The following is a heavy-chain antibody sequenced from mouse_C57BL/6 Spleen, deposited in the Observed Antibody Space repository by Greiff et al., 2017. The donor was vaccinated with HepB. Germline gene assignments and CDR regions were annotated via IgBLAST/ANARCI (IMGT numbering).Heavy chain of an antibody. CDR3: ATTVGASYYAMDY. J-gene: IGHJ4*01. D-gene: IGHD1-1*01. CDR1: GFTFSDYG. CDR2: ISSGSSTI. Sequence: EVQVVESGGGLVKPGGSLKLSCAASGFTFSDYGMHWVRQAPEKGLEWVAYISSGSSTIYYADTVKGRFTISRDNAKNTLFLQMTSLRSEDTAMYYCATTVGASYYAMDYWGQGTSVTVSS. V-gene: IGHV5-17*01.